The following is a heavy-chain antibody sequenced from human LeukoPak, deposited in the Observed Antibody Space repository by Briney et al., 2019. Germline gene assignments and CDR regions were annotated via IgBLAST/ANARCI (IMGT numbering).Heavy chain of an antibody. Sequence: SETLSLTCTVSGYSISSGYYWGWIRQPPGKGLEWIGSIYHSGSTNYNPSLKSRVTMSVDMSKNQFSLKLSSVTAADTAVYYCARDQRYFDWPDVWGKGTTVTISS. D-gene: IGHD3-9*01. CDR3: ARDQRYFDWPDV. CDR1: GYSISSGYY. V-gene: IGHV4-38-2*02. J-gene: IGHJ6*04. CDR2: IYHSGST.